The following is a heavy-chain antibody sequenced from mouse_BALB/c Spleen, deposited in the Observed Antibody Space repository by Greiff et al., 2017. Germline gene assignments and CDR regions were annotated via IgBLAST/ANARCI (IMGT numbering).Heavy chain of an antibody. J-gene: IGHJ4*01. CDR3: ARRSRYGSSYCAMDY. CDR2: ISYSGST. V-gene: IGHV3-2*02. D-gene: IGHD1-1*01. CDR1: GYSITSDYA. Sequence: EVKVEESGPGLVKPSQSLSLTCTVTGYSITSDYAWNWIRQFPGNKLEWMGYISYSGSTSYNPSLKSRISITRDTSKNQFFLQLNSVTTEDTATYYCARRSRYGSSYCAMDYWGQGTSVTVSS.